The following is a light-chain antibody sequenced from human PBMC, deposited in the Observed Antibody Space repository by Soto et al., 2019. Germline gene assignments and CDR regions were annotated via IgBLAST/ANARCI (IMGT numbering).Light chain of an antibody. CDR1: QTVSSSF. J-gene: IGKJ1*01. Sequence: EIVLTQSPGTLSLSPGERAILSCSASQTVSSSFLAWYQQKPAQAPRLLIYAASYRATGIPERFSGSGSATDFTLTISRLEPEDFAMYFCQQYSTSPWTFGQGTKLEIK. V-gene: IGKV3-20*01. CDR3: QQYSTSPWT. CDR2: AAS.